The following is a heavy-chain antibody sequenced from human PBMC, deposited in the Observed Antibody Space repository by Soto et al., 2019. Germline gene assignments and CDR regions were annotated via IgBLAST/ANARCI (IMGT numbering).Heavy chain of an antibody. CDR1: GFTFCSYA. J-gene: IGHJ6*02. Sequence: GGSPRLSCAASGFTFCSYAMSWVLQAPGKGLEWVSAISGSGGSTYYADSVKGRFTISRDNSKNTLYLQMNSLRAEDTAVYYCANIGSYYDSSGYPRSWYYYGMDVWGQGTTVTVSS. CDR2: ISGSGGST. CDR3: ANIGSYYDSSGYPRSWYYYGMDV. D-gene: IGHD3-22*01. V-gene: IGHV3-23*01.